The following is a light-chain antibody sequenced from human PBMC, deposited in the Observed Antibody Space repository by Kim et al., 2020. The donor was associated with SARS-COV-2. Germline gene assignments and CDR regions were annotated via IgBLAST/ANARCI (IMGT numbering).Light chain of an antibody. Sequence: SLSRGCRAPLSCRARQSVTIVLAWYQQQPGQAPRLLIDDAFNSATGIPARFSGSGSGTDFTLTISSLEPEDFAVYYCQQRSNWMYTFGQGTKLEI. V-gene: IGKV3-11*01. J-gene: IGKJ2*01. CDR1: QSVTIV. CDR2: DAF. CDR3: QQRSNWMYT.